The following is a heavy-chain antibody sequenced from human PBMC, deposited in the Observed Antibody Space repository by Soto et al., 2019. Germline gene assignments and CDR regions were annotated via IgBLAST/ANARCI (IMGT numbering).Heavy chain of an antibody. Sequence: ASVKVSCKASGYTFTSYGISWVRQAPGQGLEWMGWISAYNGNTNYPQKLQGRVTMTTDTSTSTAYMELRSLRSDDTAVYYCARSTYYDFWSGYYRHYYYYYMDVWGKGTTVTVSS. CDR2: ISAYNGNT. J-gene: IGHJ6*03. D-gene: IGHD3-3*01. V-gene: IGHV1-18*01. CDR3: ARSTYYDFWSGYYRHYYYYYMDV. CDR1: GYTFTSYG.